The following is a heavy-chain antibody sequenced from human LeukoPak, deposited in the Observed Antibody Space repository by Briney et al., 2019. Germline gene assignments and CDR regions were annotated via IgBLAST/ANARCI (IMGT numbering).Heavy chain of an antibody. V-gene: IGHV4-39*07. D-gene: IGHD3-3*02. CDR2: IYYTGST. CDR3: ARVARDRFDY. J-gene: IGHJ4*02. CDR1: GSFISGTTYY. Sequence: SETLSLTCTVSGSFISGTTYYWAWVRQPPGKGLEYIGRIYYTGSTYYNPSLKSRVSMSVDTSKNQFSLKLTSVTAADTAMYYCARVARDRFDYWGQGTLVTVSS.